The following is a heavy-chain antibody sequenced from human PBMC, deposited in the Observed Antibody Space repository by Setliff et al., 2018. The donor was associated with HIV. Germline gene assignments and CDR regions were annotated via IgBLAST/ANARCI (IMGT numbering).Heavy chain of an antibody. J-gene: IGHJ3*02. V-gene: IGHV4-38-2*02. Sequence: SETLSLTCSVSGYSISSGYYWGWIRQPPGKGLEWIGSIYHSGSTFYNSSLRSRVTISVDTSKNQISLRLNSLTAADTAVYYCARGTTLNVVPDAFDIWGQGTMVTVSS. D-gene: IGHD4-17*01. CDR3: ARGTTLNVVPDAFDI. CDR1: GYSISSGYY. CDR2: IYHSGST.